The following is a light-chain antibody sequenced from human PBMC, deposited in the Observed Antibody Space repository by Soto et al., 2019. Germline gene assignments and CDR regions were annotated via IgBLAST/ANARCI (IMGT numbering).Light chain of an antibody. Sequence: QSVLTQPPSVSGAPGQRVTISCTGSSSNIGAGYDVHWYQQLPVTAHKLLIYDNINRPSGVPDRFSGSKSGTSASLAITGLQAEDEADYYCQSYDSSLSAFVFGGGTKLTVL. CDR2: DNI. CDR3: QSYDSSLSAFV. V-gene: IGLV1-40*01. J-gene: IGLJ3*02. CDR1: SSNIGAGYD.